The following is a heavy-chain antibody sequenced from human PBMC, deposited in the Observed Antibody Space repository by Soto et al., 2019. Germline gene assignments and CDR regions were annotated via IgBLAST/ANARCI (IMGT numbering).Heavy chain of an antibody. D-gene: IGHD2-2*02. Sequence: ASVKVSCKASGYTFTSYGIHWVRQAPGQRLEWMGWINAGNGNTKYSQKFQGRVTITRDTSASTAYMELTSLRSEDTAVYYCAREGGVVPAAIAGYNWFDPWGQGTLVTVSS. CDR3: AREGGVVPAAIAGYNWFDP. V-gene: IGHV1-3*01. CDR2: INAGNGNT. J-gene: IGHJ5*02. CDR1: GYTFTSYG.